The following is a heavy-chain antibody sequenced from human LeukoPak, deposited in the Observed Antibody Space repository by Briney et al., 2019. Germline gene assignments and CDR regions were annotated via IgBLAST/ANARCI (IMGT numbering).Heavy chain of an antibody. CDR3: ARESDLKAVAGSDY. J-gene: IGHJ4*02. Sequence: PGGSLRLSCAASGFTFSSYGMHWVRQAPGKGLEWVAVIWYDGSNKYYADSVKGRFTTSRDNSKNTLYLQMNSLRAEDTAVYYCARESDLKAVAGSDYWGQGTLVTVSS. CDR1: GFTFSSYG. V-gene: IGHV3-33*08. CDR2: IWYDGSNK. D-gene: IGHD6-19*01.